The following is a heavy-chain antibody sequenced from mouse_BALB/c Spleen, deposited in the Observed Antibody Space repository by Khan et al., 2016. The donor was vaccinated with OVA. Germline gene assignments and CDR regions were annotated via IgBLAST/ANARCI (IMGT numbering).Heavy chain of an antibody. CDR2: IYPGTGNT. D-gene: IGHD3-2*02. CDR3: AREEALYYFDY. CDR1: GYIFTSYW. Sequence: QVQLKQSGTELVRPGASVKLSCKTSGYIFTSYWIHWVKQRSGQGLEWIARIYPGTGNTYYSEKFNDKASLTADKSSSTASMHLSSLKSEDSAVYFCAREEALYYFDYWGQGTTLTVSS. V-gene: IGHV1-76*01. J-gene: IGHJ2*01.